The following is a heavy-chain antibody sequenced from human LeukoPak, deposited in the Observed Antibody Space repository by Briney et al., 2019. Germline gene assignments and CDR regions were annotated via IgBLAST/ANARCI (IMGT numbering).Heavy chain of an antibody. V-gene: IGHV3-7*01. Sequence: PGGSLRLSCAASGFTFSNYWMSWVCQAPGKGLEWVASIKQDGSEKYYVDSVKGRFTISRDNAKNSLYLQMNSLRAEDTAVYYCARRLHYYDSSGFFGYWGQGTLVTVSS. CDR2: IKQDGSEK. CDR1: GFTFSNYW. D-gene: IGHD3-22*01. CDR3: ARRLHYYDSSGFFGY. J-gene: IGHJ4*02.